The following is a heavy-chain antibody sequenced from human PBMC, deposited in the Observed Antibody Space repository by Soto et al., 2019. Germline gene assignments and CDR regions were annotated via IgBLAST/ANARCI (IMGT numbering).Heavy chain of an antibody. CDR3: ARDRGGLGY. CDR1: GATVSSNTAA. CDR2: TYYRSKWYT. V-gene: IGHV6-1*01. D-gene: IGHD3-16*01. J-gene: IGHJ4*02. Sequence: PSQTLSLTCDISGATVSSNTAAWTWIRQSPSRGLEWLGRTYYRSKWYTEYTVSVKSRMTIKPDTAKDQFTLQLNSVIPEDTAVYFCARDRGGLGYWGQGTPVTVSS.